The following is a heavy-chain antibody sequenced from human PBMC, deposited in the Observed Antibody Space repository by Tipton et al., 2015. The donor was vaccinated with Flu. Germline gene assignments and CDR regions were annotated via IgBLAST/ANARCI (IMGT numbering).Heavy chain of an antibody. Sequence: SLRLSCAVSGGSISSSNWWSWVRQPPGKGLEWIGEIYHSGSTNYNPSLKSRVTISVDKSKNQFSLKLSSVTAADTAVYYCARPRYYYDSSGYPLTDAFDIWAQGTMVTVSS. J-gene: IGHJ3*02. CDR2: IYHSGST. V-gene: IGHV4-4*02. D-gene: IGHD3-22*01. CDR1: GGSISSSNW. CDR3: ARPRYYYDSSGYPLTDAFDI.